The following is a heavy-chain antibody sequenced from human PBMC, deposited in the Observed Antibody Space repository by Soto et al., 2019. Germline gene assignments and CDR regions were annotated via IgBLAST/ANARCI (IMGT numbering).Heavy chain of an antibody. CDR3: ASNPLCNGYSYGLVVFDF. CDR2: IYYSGIT. Sequence: SENLSLTCTVSGGSISSGDYYWSWIRQHPGKGLEWIGYIYYSGITYYNTSLKSRVTMSVDTSKNQFSLKLSSVTAADTAVYYCASNPLCNGYSYGLVVFDFCSQGTMVTV. D-gene: IGHD5-18*01. J-gene: IGHJ3*01. V-gene: IGHV4-31*03. CDR1: GGSISSGDYY.